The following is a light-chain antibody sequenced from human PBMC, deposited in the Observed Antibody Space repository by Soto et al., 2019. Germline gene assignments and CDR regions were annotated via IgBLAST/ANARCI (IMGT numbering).Light chain of an antibody. V-gene: IGLV3-21*04. CDR2: YDS. Sequence: VLTQPPSVSVAPGKTARITCGGNNIGSKSVHWYQQKPGQAPVLVIYYDSDRPSGIPERFSGSNSGNTATLTISRVEAGDEADYYCRVWDSSSDHVVFGGGTKVTVL. CDR3: RVWDSSSDHVV. J-gene: IGLJ2*01. CDR1: NIGSKS.